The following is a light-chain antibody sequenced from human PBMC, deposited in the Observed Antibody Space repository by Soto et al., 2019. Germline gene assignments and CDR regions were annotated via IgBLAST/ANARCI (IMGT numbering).Light chain of an antibody. CDR2: AAS. CDR3: PQYYSYPRT. V-gene: IGKV1-8*01. J-gene: IGKJ1*01. CDR1: QGISSY. Sequence: AIRMTQSPSSFSASTGDRVTNTCRASQGISSYLAWYQQKPGKAPKLLIYAASTLQSVVPSRFSGSGSGTDFTLTISCLQSEDFATYYCPQYYSYPRTFGQGTKVDIK.